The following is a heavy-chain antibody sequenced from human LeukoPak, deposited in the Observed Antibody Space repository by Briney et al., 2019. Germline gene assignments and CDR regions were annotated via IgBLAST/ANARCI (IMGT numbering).Heavy chain of an antibody. V-gene: IGHV1-8*01. CDR3: AKDATAVPGTVYMDV. J-gene: IGHJ6*03. D-gene: IGHD6-13*01. CDR2: MNPNSGNT. CDR1: GYTFTSYD. Sequence: GASVKVSCKASGYTFTSYDINWVRQATGQGLEWMGWMNPNSGNTGYAQKFQGRVTMTRDTSISTAYMELSSLRAEDTALYYCAKDATAVPGTVYMDVWGKGTTVTISS.